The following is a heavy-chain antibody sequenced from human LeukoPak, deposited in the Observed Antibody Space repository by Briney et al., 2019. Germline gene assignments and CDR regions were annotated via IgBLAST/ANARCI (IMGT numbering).Heavy chain of an antibody. CDR1: GVSLCGFS. CDR3: AGGPFDY. J-gene: IGHJ4*02. Sequence: PETLSPTRAVSGVSLCGFSSSCIPQPPGEGLWWIGYIYYSGNTNHNPSLKSRVTISVDTSKNQFSLKLSSVTAADTAVYYCAGGPFDYWGQGTLVTVSS. V-gene: IGHV4-59*01. CDR2: IYYSGNT.